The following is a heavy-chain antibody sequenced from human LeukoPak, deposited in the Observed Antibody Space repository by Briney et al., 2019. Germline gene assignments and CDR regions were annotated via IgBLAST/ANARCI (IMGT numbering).Heavy chain of an antibody. CDR1: GFTFSGYS. V-gene: IGHV3-11*01. D-gene: IGHD3-3*01. CDR3: ARVLREWLLFGWFDP. J-gene: IGHJ5*02. CDR2: ISSGGGTI. Sequence: PGGSLRLSCAASGFTFSGYSMSWIRQAPGKGLEWVSSISSGGGTIYYADSVKGRFTISRDNAKNSLYLQINSLRVEDTAVYFCARVLREWLLFGWFDPWGQGTLVTVSS.